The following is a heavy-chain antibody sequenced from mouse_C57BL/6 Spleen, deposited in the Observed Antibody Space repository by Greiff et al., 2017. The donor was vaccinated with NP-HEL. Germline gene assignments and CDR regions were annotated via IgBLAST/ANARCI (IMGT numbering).Heavy chain of an antibody. J-gene: IGHJ1*03. CDR1: GFTFSDYG. D-gene: IGHD1-1*01. CDR3: ARSPVYAYWYFDV. Sequence: EVKVVESGGGLVKPGGSLKLSCAASGFTFSDYGMHWVRQAPEKGLEWVAYISSGSSTIYYADTVKGRFTISRDNAKNTLFLQMTSLRSEDTAMYYCARSPVYAYWYFDVWGTGTTVTVSS. CDR2: ISSGSSTI. V-gene: IGHV5-17*01.